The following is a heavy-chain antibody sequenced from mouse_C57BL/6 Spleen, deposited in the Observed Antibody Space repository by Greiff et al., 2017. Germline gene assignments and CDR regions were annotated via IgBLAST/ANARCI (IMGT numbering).Heavy chain of an antibody. CDR3: ARDEYEVYYYAMDY. CDR2: IYPGDGDT. D-gene: IGHD2-4*01. CDR1: GYAFSSSW. Sequence: VQLQQSGPELVRPGASVKLSCKASGYAFSSSWMNWVKQRPGKGLEWIGRIYPGDGDTNYNGKFKGKATLTADKSSSTAYMQLSSLSSEDSAVYVCARDEYEVYYYAMDYWGQGTSVTVSS. J-gene: IGHJ4*01. V-gene: IGHV1-82*01.